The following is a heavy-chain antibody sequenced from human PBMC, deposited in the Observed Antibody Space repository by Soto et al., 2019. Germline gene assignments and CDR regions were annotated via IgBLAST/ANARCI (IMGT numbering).Heavy chain of an antibody. J-gene: IGHJ5*02. D-gene: IGHD2-8*01. V-gene: IGHV3-9*01. CDR2: ISWNSGSI. CDR1: GFTFDDYA. CDR3: AKSRTNGVYNWFDP. Sequence: SLRLSCAASGFTFDDYAMHWVRQAPGKGLEWVSGISWNSGSIGYADSVKGRFTISRDNAKNSLYLQMNSLRAEDTALYYCAKSRTNGVYNWFDPWGQGTLVTVSS.